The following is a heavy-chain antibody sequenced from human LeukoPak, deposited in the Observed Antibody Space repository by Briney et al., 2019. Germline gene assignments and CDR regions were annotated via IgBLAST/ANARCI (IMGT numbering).Heavy chain of an antibody. J-gene: IGHJ4*02. CDR3: ARGTAAGTRSYFDY. CDR1: GFSFDDYA. V-gene: IGHV3-9*01. D-gene: IGHD6-13*01. Sequence: GGSLRLSCAASGFSFDDYAMHWVRQAPGKGLEWVSSIYWNSGSMDYVDSVKGRFTISRDNAKNSLYLQMNSLRAEDTAVYYCARGTAAGTRSYFDYWGQGTLVTVSS. CDR2: IYWNSGSM.